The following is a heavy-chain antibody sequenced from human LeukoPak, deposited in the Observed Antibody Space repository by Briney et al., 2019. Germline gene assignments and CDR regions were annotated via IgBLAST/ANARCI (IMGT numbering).Heavy chain of an antibody. D-gene: IGHD1-26*01. CDR2: IYYSGST. CDR3: ARGGSYWGGGSYYYYYYMDV. V-gene: IGHV4-59*01. J-gene: IGHJ6*03. Sequence: SEALSLTCTVSGDSISGFYWSWIRQPPGKGLEWIGHIYYSGSTNYNPSLKSRVTISVDTSKNHFSLKLSSMTAADTAVYYCARGGSYWGGGSYYYYYYMDVWGKGTTVTISS. CDR1: GDSISGFY.